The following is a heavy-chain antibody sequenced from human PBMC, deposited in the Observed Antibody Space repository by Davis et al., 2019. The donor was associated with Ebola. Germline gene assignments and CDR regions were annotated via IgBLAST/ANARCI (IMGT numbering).Heavy chain of an antibody. D-gene: IGHD6-19*01. CDR1: GFTFSSYG. Sequence: PGGSLRLSCAASGFTFSSYGMHWVRQAPGKGLEWVAVISHDGSNKYYADSVKGRFTISRDDPKNTVFLQMNSLRVEDTAVYHCAKGTNRIAVAGMGQNNWGPGTLVTVSS. CDR2: ISHDGSNK. J-gene: IGHJ4*02. CDR3: AKGTNRIAVAGMGQNN. V-gene: IGHV3-30*18.